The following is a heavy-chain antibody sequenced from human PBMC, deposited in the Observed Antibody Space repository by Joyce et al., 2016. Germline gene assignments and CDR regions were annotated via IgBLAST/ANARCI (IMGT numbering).Heavy chain of an antibody. J-gene: IGHJ5*02. CDR2: VDPTESYT. Sequence: EVQLVQSGPEVKKPGETLKISCKVSGYRFTRYWLSWVRQQPGKGLEWIGRVDPTESYTTYNAAFQGHVNISTDKSVNTAYLQWNSLKASDTAMYYCVRMNWFDLWGQGALVTVSS. CDR3: VRMNWFDL. CDR1: GYRFTRYW. V-gene: IGHV5-10-1*03.